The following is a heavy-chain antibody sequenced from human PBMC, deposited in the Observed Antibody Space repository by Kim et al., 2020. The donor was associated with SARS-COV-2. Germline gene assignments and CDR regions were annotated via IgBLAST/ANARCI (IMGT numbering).Heavy chain of an antibody. CDR2: ISWNSGSI. V-gene: IGHV3-9*01. Sequence: GGSLRLSCAASGFTFDDYAMHWVRQAPGKGLEWVSGISWNSGSIGYADSVKGRFTISRDNAKNSLYLQMNSLRAEDTALYYCAKPRYYYDSSGYYFDYWGQGTLVTVSS. D-gene: IGHD3-22*01. CDR3: AKPRYYYDSSGYYFDY. CDR1: GFTFDDYA. J-gene: IGHJ4*02.